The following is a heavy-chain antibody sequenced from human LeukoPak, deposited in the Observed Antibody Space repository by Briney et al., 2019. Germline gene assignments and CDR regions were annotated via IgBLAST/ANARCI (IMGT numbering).Heavy chain of an antibody. J-gene: IGHJ4*02. D-gene: IGHD2-2*02. CDR2: ISGGGAGT. CDR1: GFTFSRDA. V-gene: IGHV3-23*01. CDR3: AKGQQDCSSTTCYSVY. Sequence: GGSLRLSCAASGFTFSRDAMSWVRQAPGKGLEWVSGISGGGAGTYYADSLKGRFTISRDNSRHTLYLQMSSLRAEDTAVYYCAKGQQDCSSTTCYSVYWGQGTLVTVSS.